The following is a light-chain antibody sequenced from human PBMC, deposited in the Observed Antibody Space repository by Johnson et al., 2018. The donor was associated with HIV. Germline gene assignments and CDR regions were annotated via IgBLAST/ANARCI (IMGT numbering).Light chain of an antibody. CDR3: GTWDSSLSAGYV. Sequence: QPVLTQPPSVSAAPGQKVTISCSGSSSNIGNNYVSWYRQLPGTAPKLLIYDNNKRPSGIPDRFSGSKSGTSATLAITGLQTGEEADYYCGTWDSSLSAGYVFGTGTKVTVL. V-gene: IGLV1-51*01. CDR2: DNN. CDR1: SSNIGNNY. J-gene: IGLJ1*01.